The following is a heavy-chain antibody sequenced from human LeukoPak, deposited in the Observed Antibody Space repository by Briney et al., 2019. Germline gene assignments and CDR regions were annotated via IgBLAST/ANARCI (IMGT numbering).Heavy chain of an antibody. Sequence: PSETPSLTCTVSGGSISSSSYYWGWIRQPPGKGLEWIGSIYYSGSTYYNPSLKSRVTISVDTSKNQFSLKLSSVTAADTAVYYCARHHHDYGDYVDYWGQGTLVTVSS. CDR2: IYYSGST. J-gene: IGHJ4*02. CDR3: ARHHHDYGDYVDY. V-gene: IGHV4-39*01. D-gene: IGHD4-17*01. CDR1: GGSISSSSYY.